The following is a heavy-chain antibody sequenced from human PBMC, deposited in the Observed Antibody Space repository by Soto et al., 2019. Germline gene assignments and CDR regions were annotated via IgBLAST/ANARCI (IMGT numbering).Heavy chain of an antibody. J-gene: IGHJ4*02. CDR2: IYYSGST. V-gene: IGHV4-59*12. Sequence: PSETLSLTCTVSGGSISSYYWSWIRQPPGKGLEWIGYIYYSGSTYYNPSLKSRVTISVDTSKNQFPLKLSSVTAADTAVYYCARDQVTGYLDYWGQGTLVTVSS. CDR1: GGSISSYY. D-gene: IGHD4-4*01. CDR3: ARDQVTGYLDY.